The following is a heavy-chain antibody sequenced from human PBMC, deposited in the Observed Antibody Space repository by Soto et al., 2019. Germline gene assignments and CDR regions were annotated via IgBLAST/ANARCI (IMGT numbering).Heavy chain of an antibody. Sequence: GESLKISCKGSGYSFTSYWIGWVRQMPGKGLEWMGIIYPGDSDTRYSPSFQGQVTISADKSISTAYLQWSSLKASDTAMYYCARHLDYYGSGRSGYYYYYGMDVWGQGTTVTVSS. CDR3: ARHLDYYGSGRSGYYYYYGMDV. CDR1: GYSFTSYW. V-gene: IGHV5-51*01. CDR2: IYPGDSDT. J-gene: IGHJ6*02. D-gene: IGHD3-10*01.